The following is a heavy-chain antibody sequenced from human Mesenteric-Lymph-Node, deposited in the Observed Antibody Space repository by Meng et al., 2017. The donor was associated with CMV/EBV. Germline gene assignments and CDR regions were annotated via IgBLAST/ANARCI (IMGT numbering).Heavy chain of an antibody. V-gene: IGHV4-59*01. CDR2: VYYSGTT. CDR3: ARDRSGGYNWFDP. D-gene: IGHD3-10*01. Sequence: SETLSLTCTVSGGSITSYYWSWIRQPPGKGLEWIGYVYYSGTTNYNPSLRSRVTISADTSKNQFSLELRSVAAAVTAVYYCARDRSGGYNWFDPWGPGTLVTVSS. J-gene: IGHJ5*02. CDR1: GGSITSYY.